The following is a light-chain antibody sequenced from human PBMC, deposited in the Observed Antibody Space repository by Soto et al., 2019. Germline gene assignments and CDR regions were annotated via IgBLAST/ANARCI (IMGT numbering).Light chain of an antibody. J-gene: IGKJ2*01. CDR1: QSVSSY. CDR3: QQRSNWPPYT. V-gene: IGKV3-11*01. Sequence: EIVLTQSPATLSLSPGERATLSCRASQSVSSYLAWYQQKPGQAPRLLISDASNRATGIPARFSGSGSGTDFTLTISSLGPEDFAVYYCQQRSNWPPYTFGQGTKLEIK. CDR2: DAS.